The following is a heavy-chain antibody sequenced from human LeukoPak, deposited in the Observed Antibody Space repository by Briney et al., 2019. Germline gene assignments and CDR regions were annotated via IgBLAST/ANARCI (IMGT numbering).Heavy chain of an antibody. J-gene: IGHJ3*02. CDR1: GYTFTSYY. Sequence: ASVKVSCKASGYTFTSYYMHWVRQAPGQGLEWMGIINPSGGSTSYAQKFQGRVTMTRDTSTCTVYMELSSLRSEDTAVYYCARDPGNYSSSWYADAFDIWGQGTMVTVSS. CDR2: INPSGGST. CDR3: ARDPGNYSSSWYADAFDI. V-gene: IGHV1-46*01. D-gene: IGHD6-13*01.